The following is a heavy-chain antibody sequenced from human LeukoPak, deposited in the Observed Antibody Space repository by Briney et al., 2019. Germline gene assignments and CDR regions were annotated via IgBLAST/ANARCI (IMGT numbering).Heavy chain of an antibody. CDR3: ARGSRSGDY. CDR1: GYTLTSYY. J-gene: IGHJ4*02. Sequence: ASVKVSCKASGYTLTSYYMHWVRQATGQGLEWMGWMNPNSGNTGYAQKFQGRVTMTRNISTSTAYMELSSLRSEDTAVYYCARGSRSGDYWGQGTQVTVSS. D-gene: IGHD3-10*01. V-gene: IGHV1-8*02. CDR2: MNPNSGNT.